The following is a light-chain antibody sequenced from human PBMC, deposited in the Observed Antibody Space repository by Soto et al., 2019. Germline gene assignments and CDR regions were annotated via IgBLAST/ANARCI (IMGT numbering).Light chain of an antibody. CDR3: QQYYSTPLS. J-gene: IGKJ4*01. CDR2: WAS. V-gene: IGKV4-1*01. Sequence: DIVMTQSPDSLAVSLGERATINCKSSQSVLYNSNSKNYLAWYQQKPGQPPKLLIYWASTRESGVPDRFSGSGSGTDFTLTISSLQAEDVAVYYCQQYYSTPLSFGGGPKVEIK. CDR1: QSVLYNSNSKNY.